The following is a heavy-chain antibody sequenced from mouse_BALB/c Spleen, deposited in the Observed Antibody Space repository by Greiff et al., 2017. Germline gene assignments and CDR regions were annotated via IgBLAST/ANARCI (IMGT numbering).Heavy chain of an antibody. Sequence: EVQVVESGGGLVKPGGSLKLSCAASGFAFSSYDMSWVRQTPEKRLEWVAYISSGGGSTYYPDTVKGRFTISRDNAKNTLYLQMSSLKSEDTAMYYCARGAFYYAMDYWGQGTSVTVSS. CDR2: ISSGGGST. J-gene: IGHJ4*01. V-gene: IGHV5-12-1*01. D-gene: IGHD3-1*01. CDR1: GFAFSSYD. CDR3: ARGAFYYAMDY.